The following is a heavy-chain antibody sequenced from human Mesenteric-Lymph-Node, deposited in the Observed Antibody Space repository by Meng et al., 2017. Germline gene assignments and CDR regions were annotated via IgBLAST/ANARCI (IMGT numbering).Heavy chain of an antibody. V-gene: IGHV1-2*06. Sequence: ASVKVSCKASGYTFSSYGISWVRQAPGQGLEWMGRFIPNSGDTVLAQRFQGRVTMTRDLSISTAYMELTRLTSDDAAVYFCTRDGSGQPGLHWGQGTLVTVSS. J-gene: IGHJ4*02. CDR1: GYTFSSYG. CDR3: TRDGSGQPGLH. D-gene: IGHD6-13*01. CDR2: FIPNSGDT.